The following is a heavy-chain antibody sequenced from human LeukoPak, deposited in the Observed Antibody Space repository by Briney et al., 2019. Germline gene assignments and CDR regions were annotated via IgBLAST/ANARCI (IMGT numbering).Heavy chain of an antibody. J-gene: IGHJ3*02. V-gene: IGHV4-59*12. Sequence: SETLSLTWTVSGGSISSYYWSWIRQPPGKGLEWIGYIHYSGSTNYNPSLKSRVTTSVDTSKSQFSLKLSSVTAADTAVYYCASIYSSSSFDIWGQGAMVTVSS. CDR1: GGSISSYY. D-gene: IGHD6-13*01. CDR3: ASIYSSSSFDI. CDR2: IHYSGST.